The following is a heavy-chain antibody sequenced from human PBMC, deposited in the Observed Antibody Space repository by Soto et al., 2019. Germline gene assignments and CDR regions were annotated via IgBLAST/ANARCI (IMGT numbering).Heavy chain of an antibody. V-gene: IGHV4-59*01. D-gene: IGHD5-18*01. CDR2: IHYSGNT. CDR3: ARRGGNIYGWGFDS. CDR1: GDSICSDY. J-gene: IGHJ4*02. Sequence: SETLSLTCTVSGDSICSDYWKWIRQSPGRGLEWIGYIHYSGNTIYSPSLKSRVSISMDTSKNQFQFSLNLSSVTAADTAVYYCARRGGNIYGWGFDSWGQGTPVTVS.